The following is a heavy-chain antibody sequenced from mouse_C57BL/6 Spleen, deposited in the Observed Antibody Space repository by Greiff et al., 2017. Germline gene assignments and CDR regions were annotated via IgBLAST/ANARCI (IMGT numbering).Heavy chain of an antibody. V-gene: IGHV1-50*01. D-gene: IGHD1-1*01. CDR1: GYTFTSYW. J-gene: IGHJ2*01. CDR2: IDPSDSYT. CDR3: AREGAYCYGSSRELYFDY. Sequence: QVQLQQPGAELVKPGASVKLSCKASGYTFTSYWMQWVKQRPGQGLEWIGEIDPSDSYTNYNQKFKGKATLTVDTSSSTAYMQLSSLTSEDSAVYYCAREGAYCYGSSRELYFDYWGQGTTLTVSS.